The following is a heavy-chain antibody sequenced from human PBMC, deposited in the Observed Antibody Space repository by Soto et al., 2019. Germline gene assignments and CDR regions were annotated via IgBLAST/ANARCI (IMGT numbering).Heavy chain of an antibody. Sequence: EVQLVESGGGLVKPGGSLRLSCAASGFTFSNAWMSWVRQAPGKGLEWVGRIKSKTDGGTTDYAAPVKGRFTISRDDSKNTRYLQMNSLKTEDTAVYYCTSYPVDIVATTPGAPDYWGQGTLVTVSS. V-gene: IGHV3-15*01. CDR3: TSYPVDIVATTPGAPDY. CDR2: IKSKTDGGTT. D-gene: IGHD5-12*01. CDR1: GFTFSNAW. J-gene: IGHJ4*02.